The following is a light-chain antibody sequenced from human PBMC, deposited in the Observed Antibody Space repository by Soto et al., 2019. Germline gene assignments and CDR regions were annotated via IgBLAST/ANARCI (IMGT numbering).Light chain of an antibody. V-gene: IGLV2-8*01. CDR1: SSDVGGYNY. J-gene: IGLJ3*02. CDR2: EVS. CDR3: SSYISSSWV. Sequence: QSALTQPPSASGSPGQSVTISCTGTSSDVGGYNYVSWYQQHPGKAPKLMIYEVSKRPSGVPDRFSGSKSGNTASLTISGLQAEDEADYYCSSYISSSWVFGGGTKVTVL.